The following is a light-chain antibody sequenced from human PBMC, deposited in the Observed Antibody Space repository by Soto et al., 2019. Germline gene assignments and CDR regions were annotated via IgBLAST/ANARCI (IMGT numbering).Light chain of an antibody. CDR1: QSVSNN. Sequence: EIVMTQSPATLSVSPGERATLSCRASQSVSNNLAWYQQKPGQAPRLLIYGASTRATGIPARFSGSGSGTEFTLTISSLQSEDFAVYYCQQYNNWPLLFGGGTKVEIE. CDR2: GAS. J-gene: IGKJ4*01. CDR3: QQYNNWPLL. V-gene: IGKV3-15*01.